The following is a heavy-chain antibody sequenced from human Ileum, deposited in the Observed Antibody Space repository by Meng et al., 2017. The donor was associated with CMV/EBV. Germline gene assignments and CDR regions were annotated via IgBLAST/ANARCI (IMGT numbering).Heavy chain of an antibody. D-gene: IGHD6-19*01. J-gene: IGHJ4*02. V-gene: IGHV4-30-4*01. CDR1: GDYLSTGDYY. CDR3: AREGGGWYFDS. Sequence: VQLEESGPGLVKPSQALSLTRTYSGDYLSTGDYYWSWIRQPPGKGPEWIGYIYYSGSTLYNPSLKSPVTISLAKSKNQFSLRLRSVTAADTAVYFCAREGGGWYFDSWGQGTLVTVSS. CDR2: IYYSGST.